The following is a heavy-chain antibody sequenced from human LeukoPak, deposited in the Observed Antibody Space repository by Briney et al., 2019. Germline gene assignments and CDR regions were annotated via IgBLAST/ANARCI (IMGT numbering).Heavy chain of an antibody. CDR2: IYHDGTT. D-gene: IGHD3-10*01. Sequence: NPSETLSLTCAVSGYSISSGQYWGWLRQTPGTGLEWIGSIYHDGTTYHNPSVKRISTLSIDTSKNPVSPNVTSVSAAHTAIYQCASVHGTGIIRDFLGQGMLATVSS. CDR1: GYSISSGQY. V-gene: IGHV4-38-2*01. CDR3: ASVHGTGIIRDF. J-gene: IGHJ4*02.